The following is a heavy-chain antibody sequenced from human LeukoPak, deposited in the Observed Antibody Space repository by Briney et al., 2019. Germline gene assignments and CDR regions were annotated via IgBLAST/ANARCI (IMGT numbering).Heavy chain of an antibody. CDR2: IWYDGTKK. CDR1: GFTFSSYG. CDR3: ARDLHSSGWHVGSAGY. D-gene: IGHD6-19*01. Sequence: GGSLRLSCSVSGFTFSSYGIHWVRQAPGKGLEWVAIIWYDGTKKYYADSVRGRFTISRDNSKNTLYLQMTSLRAEDTAVYYCARDLHSSGWHVGSAGYWGQGTLVTVSS. J-gene: IGHJ4*02. V-gene: IGHV3-33*08.